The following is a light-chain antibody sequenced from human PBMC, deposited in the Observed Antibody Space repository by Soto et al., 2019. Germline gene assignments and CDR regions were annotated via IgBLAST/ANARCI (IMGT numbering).Light chain of an antibody. V-gene: IGKV1-33*01. CDR1: HDISKY. Sequence: DIQMTQSPSSLSASVGDRVTITCQASHDISKYLNWYQQKQGQAPKLLIYDASNLQTGVPTRFSGSASGSDFTFTISSLQPEDIAKYYCQQYDSLTTTFGKGTRLEIK. CDR3: QQYDSLTTT. CDR2: DAS. J-gene: IGKJ5*01.